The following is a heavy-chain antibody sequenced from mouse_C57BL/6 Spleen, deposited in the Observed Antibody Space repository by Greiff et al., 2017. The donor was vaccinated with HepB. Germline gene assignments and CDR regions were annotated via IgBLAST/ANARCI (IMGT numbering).Heavy chain of an antibody. CDR2: IDPSDSYT. CDR3: AKPSYYGSSYDWYFDV. J-gene: IGHJ1*03. V-gene: IGHV1-69*01. CDR1: GYTFTSYW. Sequence: QVQLKQPGAELVMPGASVKLSCKASGYTFTSYWMHWVKQRPGQGLEWIGEIDPSDSYTNYNQKFKGKSTLTVDKSSSTAYMQLSSLTSEDSAVYYCAKPSYYGSSYDWYFDVWGTGTTVTVSS. D-gene: IGHD1-1*01.